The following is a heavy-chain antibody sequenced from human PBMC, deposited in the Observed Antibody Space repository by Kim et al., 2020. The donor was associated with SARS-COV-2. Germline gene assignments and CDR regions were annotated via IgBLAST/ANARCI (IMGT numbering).Heavy chain of an antibody. D-gene: IGHD3-22*01. V-gene: IGHV3-48*03. CDR3: ARDPYYYDSSGYYYFDY. CDR1: GFTFSSYE. Sequence: GGSLRLSCAASGFTFSSYEMNWVRQAPGKGLEWVSYISSSGSTIYYADSVKGRFTISRDNAKNSLYLQMNSLRAEDTAVYYCARDPYYYDSSGYYYFDYWGQGTLVTVSS. J-gene: IGHJ4*02. CDR2: ISSSGSTI.